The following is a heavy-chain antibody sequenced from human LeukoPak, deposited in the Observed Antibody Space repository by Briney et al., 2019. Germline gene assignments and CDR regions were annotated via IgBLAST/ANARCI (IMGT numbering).Heavy chain of an antibody. J-gene: IGHJ4*02. V-gene: IGHV1-69*13. Sequence: ASVKLSCKASGGTFSSYAISWVRHAPGQGLEWMGGIIPIFGTENYAQKFQGRVTITADESTSTAYMELSSLRSEDTAVYYCARDGYSYGYSGFDYWGQGTLVTVSS. CDR3: ARDGYSYGYSGFDY. CDR2: IIPIFGTE. CDR1: GGTFSSYA. D-gene: IGHD5-18*01.